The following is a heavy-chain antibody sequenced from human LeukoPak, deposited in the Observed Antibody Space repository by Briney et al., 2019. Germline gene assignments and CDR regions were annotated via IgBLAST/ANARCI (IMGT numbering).Heavy chain of an antibody. Sequence: GGSLRLSCSASGFTFSRYGMHWVRQAPGKGLEWVAFSWYDGTSTDYADSVKGRFSVSRDNSENTVSLQMNSLRADDTAVYYCARGYDRAFDIWGQGTMVTVSS. J-gene: IGHJ3*02. CDR2: SWYDGTST. CDR1: GFTFSRYG. CDR3: ARGYDRAFDI. V-gene: IGHV3-33*01. D-gene: IGHD2-2*01.